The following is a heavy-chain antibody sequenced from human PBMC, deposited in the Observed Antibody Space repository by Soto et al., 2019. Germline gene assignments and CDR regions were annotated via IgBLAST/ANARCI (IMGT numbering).Heavy chain of an antibody. J-gene: IGHJ4*02. D-gene: IGHD3-10*01. CDR1: GYSFTSYW. CDR3: ARPGSTLWFGEFYDY. Sequence: PGESLKISCKGSGYSFTSYWISWVRQMPGKGLEWMGRIDPSDSYTNYSPSFQGHVTISADKSISTAYLQWSSLKASDTAMYYCARPGSTLWFGEFYDYWGQGTLVTVSS. V-gene: IGHV5-10-1*01. CDR2: IDPSDSYT.